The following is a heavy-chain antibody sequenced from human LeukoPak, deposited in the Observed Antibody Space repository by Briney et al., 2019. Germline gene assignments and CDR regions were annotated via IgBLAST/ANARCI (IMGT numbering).Heavy chain of an antibody. CDR1: GYTFTSSG. CDR3: ARAYGSSSSADY. Sequence: ASVKVSCKTSGYTFTSSGISWVRQAPGQGLEWMGWISAYNGDTTYAQKLQDRVTMTADTSTSTAYMEMRSLRSDDTAVYYCARAYGSSSSADYWGQGTLVTVSS. D-gene: IGHD6-6*01. CDR2: ISAYNGDT. V-gene: IGHV1-18*01. J-gene: IGHJ4*02.